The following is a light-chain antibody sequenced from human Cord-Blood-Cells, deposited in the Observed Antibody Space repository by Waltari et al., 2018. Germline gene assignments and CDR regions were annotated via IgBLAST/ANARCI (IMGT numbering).Light chain of an antibody. Sequence: QSALTQPRSVSGSPGQSVTISCPGTSSDVGGYNYVSWYQQHPGKAPKLMIYDVSKRPSGVPDRFSGSKSGNTASLTISGLQAEDEADYSCCSYAGSYTWVFGGGTKLTVL. CDR3: CSYAGSYTWV. V-gene: IGLV2-11*01. CDR2: DVS. J-gene: IGLJ3*02. CDR1: SSDVGGYNY.